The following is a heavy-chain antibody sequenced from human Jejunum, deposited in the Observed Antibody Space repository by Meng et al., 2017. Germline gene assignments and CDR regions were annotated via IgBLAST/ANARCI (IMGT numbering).Heavy chain of an antibody. CDR3: ARVGVGATTGFDY. CDR2: IFPGGSDI. J-gene: IGHJ4*02. V-gene: IGHV5-51*01. Sequence: GESLKISCKSSGYTFPNYWIGWVRQLPGKGLEWMGIIFPGGSDIRYSPSFQGQVTLSVDKSITTAYLQWSSLEASDSAMYYCARVGVGATTGFDYWGQGTLVTVSS. D-gene: IGHD2-15*01. CDR1: GYTFPNYW.